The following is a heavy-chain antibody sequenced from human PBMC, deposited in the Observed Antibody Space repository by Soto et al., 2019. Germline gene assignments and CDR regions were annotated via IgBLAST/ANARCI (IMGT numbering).Heavy chain of an antibody. CDR3: ASRDCGGDCYQDYYGMDV. Sequence: SVKVSCKASGGTFSSYAISWVRQAPGQGLEWMGGIIPIFGTANYAQKFQGRVTITADDSTSTAYMELSSLRSEDTAVYYCASRDCGGDCYQDYYGMDVWGQGTTVTVSS. D-gene: IGHD2-21*02. J-gene: IGHJ6*02. V-gene: IGHV1-69*13. CDR2: IIPIFGTA. CDR1: GGTFSSYA.